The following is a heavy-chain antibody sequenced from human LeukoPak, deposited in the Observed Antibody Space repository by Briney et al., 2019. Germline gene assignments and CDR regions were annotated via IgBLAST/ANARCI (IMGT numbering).Heavy chain of an antibody. Sequence: GGSLRLPCAASGFTFDDYAMHWVRQAPGKGLEWVSGIYSGGSTYYADSVKGRFTISRDNSKNTLYLQMNSLRAEDTAVYYCARAGSTPFDIWGQGTMVTVSS. CDR2: IYSGGST. D-gene: IGHD2-2*01. CDR1: GFTFDDYA. V-gene: IGHV3-66*01. CDR3: ARAGSTPFDI. J-gene: IGHJ3*02.